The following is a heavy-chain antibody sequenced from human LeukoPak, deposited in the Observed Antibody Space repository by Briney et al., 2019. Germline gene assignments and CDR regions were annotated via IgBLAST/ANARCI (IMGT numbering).Heavy chain of an antibody. J-gene: IGHJ4*02. CDR3: AKVLLYSGYVGPFDN. CDR1: GFTFSSHG. CDR2: MENDGINK. Sequence: PGESLRLSCAASGFTFSSHGMHWVRQAPGKGLEWVAVMENDGINKDYADSVKGRFTISRDNSKNTLYLQMNSLRVEDTAVYHCAKVLLYSGYVGPFDNWGQGTVVTVSS. D-gene: IGHD5-12*01. V-gene: IGHV3-30*18.